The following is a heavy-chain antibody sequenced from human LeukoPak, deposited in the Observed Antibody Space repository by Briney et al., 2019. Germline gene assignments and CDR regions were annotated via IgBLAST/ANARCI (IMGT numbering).Heavy chain of an antibody. D-gene: IGHD3-10*01. V-gene: IGHV3-48*01. CDR1: GFTFSSYS. CDR3: AKGRGAFDI. CDR2: ISSSSSTI. J-gene: IGHJ3*02. Sequence: GGSLRLSCAASGFTFSSYSMNWVRQAPGKGLEWVPYISSSSSTIYYADSVKGRFTISRDNSKNTLYLQMNSLRAEDTAVYYCAKGRGAFDIWGQGTMVTVSS.